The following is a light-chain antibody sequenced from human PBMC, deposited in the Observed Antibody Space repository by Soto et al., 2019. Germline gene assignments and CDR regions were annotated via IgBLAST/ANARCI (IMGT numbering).Light chain of an antibody. CDR2: AAS. CDR1: QSIRTY. CDR3: PQYKNWPL. J-gene: IGKJ5*01. V-gene: IGKV1-39*01. Sequence: IQMTQSPASLSASVGDIFTINCRASQSIRTYLNWYPQKAGLAPKILIYAASSLQSGVQSRFSGSGSGTDFTLTIRSLQPEEFAVDDCPQYKNWPLFGQGTRLEIK.